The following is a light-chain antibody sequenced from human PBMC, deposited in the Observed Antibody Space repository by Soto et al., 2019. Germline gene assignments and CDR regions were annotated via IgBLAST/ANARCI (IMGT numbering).Light chain of an antibody. CDR1: SSDVGGYNF. J-gene: IGLJ2*01. V-gene: IGLV2-14*03. Sequence: QSALTQPASVSGSPGQSITISCTGTSSDVGGYNFVSWYQQHPGKAPKLMIYHVSDRPSGVSNRFSGSKSGNTASLTISGLQAEDEAHYYSSSYTSSTTLVVFGGGTKLTVL. CDR2: HVS. CDR3: SSYTSSTTLVV.